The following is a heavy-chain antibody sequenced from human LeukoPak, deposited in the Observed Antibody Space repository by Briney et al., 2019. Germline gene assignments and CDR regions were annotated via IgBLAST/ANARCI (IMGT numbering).Heavy chain of an antibody. CDR3: ARESGSSWYGNWLDP. V-gene: IGHV1-18*01. Sequence: ASVKVSCKASGYTFTSYGISWVRQAPGQGLEWMGWISAYNGNTNYAQKLQGRVTMTTDTSTSTAYMELRSLRSDDTAVYYCARESGSSWYGNWLDPWGQGTLVTVSS. J-gene: IGHJ5*02. CDR2: ISAYNGNT. D-gene: IGHD6-13*01. CDR1: GYTFTSYG.